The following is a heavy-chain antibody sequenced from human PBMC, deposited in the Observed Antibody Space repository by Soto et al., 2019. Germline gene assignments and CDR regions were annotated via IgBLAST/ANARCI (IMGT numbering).Heavy chain of an antibody. Sequence: EVQLVESVGDLVQPGGSLRLSCAASGFAVSSNYMTWVRQAPGKGLEWVSVIHSGGDTHYADSVSGRFTISRDNSKNTLYLQMNSLRAEDTAVYYCARSRTGTTYGGMDVWGQGTTVTVSS. CDR1: GFAVSSNY. CDR2: IHSGGDT. CDR3: ARSRTGTTYGGMDV. J-gene: IGHJ6*02. D-gene: IGHD1-7*01. V-gene: IGHV3-66*01.